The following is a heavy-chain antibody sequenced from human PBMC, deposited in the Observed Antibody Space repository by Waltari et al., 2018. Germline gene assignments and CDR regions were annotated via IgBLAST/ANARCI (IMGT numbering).Heavy chain of an antibody. J-gene: IGHJ4*02. D-gene: IGHD2-15*01. CDR1: YDSMGERDF. CDR2: VHRSGRT. CDR3: ARDRGRGLYLDS. Sequence: LTCAVSYDSMGERDFWSWVRQSPGKGLEWIGQVHRSGRTNYNPSLASRVTISVDTSNNQSSLKVPSPTAADTAIYYCARDRGRGLYLDSWGPGTLVT. V-gene: IGHV4-4*02.